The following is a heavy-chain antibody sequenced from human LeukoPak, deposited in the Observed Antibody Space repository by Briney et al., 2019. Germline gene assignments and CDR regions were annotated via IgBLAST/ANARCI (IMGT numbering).Heavy chain of an antibody. CDR2: INHSGST. J-gene: IGHJ4*02. CDR1: GGSISSFY. D-gene: IGHD6-19*01. CDR3: ARRLSVVWSRCSSGWCEPPRR. Sequence: PSETLSLTCTVSGGSISSFYWSWIRQPPGKGLEWIGEINHSGSTNYNPSLKSRVTISVDTSKNQFSLKLSSVTAADTAVYYCARRLSVVWSRCSSGWCEPPRRWGQGTLVTVSS. V-gene: IGHV4-34*01.